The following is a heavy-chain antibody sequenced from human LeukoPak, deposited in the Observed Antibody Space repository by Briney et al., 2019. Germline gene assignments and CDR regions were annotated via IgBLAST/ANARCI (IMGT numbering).Heavy chain of an antibody. Sequence: PSGTLSLTCAVSGGSISSGNWWYWVRQPPGKGLEWIGEVFHSGTTNYNPSLKSRVTISVDKSKNQFSLKLTSVTATDTAVYYCARGISPGSGRFFDFWGQGTMVTVSS. V-gene: IGHV4-4*02. CDR2: VFHSGTT. D-gene: IGHD6-19*01. CDR1: GGSISSGNW. J-gene: IGHJ3*01. CDR3: ARGISPGSGRFFDF.